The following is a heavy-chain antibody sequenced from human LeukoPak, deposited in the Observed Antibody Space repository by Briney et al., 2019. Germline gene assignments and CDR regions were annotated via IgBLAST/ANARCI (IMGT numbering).Heavy chain of an antibody. V-gene: IGHV4-59*01. CDR2: IYYSGSA. CDR1: GGSISDNY. Sequence: KPSETLSLTCTVSGGSISDNYWSWARQPPGKGLEWIGYIYYSGSANYNPSLASRVTMSVDTSKNQFSLKLNSVTAADTAVYYCARDGGCGSSTGCYPDAFHIWGQGTMVTVSS. J-gene: IGHJ3*02. D-gene: IGHD2-2*01. CDR3: ARDGGCGSSTGCYPDAFHI.